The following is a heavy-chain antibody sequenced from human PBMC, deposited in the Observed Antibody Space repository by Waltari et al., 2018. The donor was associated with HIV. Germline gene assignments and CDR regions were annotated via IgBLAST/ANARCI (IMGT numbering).Heavy chain of an antibody. J-gene: IGHJ3*02. V-gene: IGHV1-46*01. D-gene: IGHD2-8*01. CDR2: INPSGGST. Sequence: VKKPGASVKVSCRASGYTFSNYFIHWVRQAPGQGLEWMGIINPSGGSTSYAQSFQGRVTVTSDTATSTVYLELSSLRSEDTAVYYCASGLEDSTYGGTDAFDIWGQGTRVTVSS. CDR3: ASGLEDSTYGGTDAFDI. CDR1: GYTFSNYF.